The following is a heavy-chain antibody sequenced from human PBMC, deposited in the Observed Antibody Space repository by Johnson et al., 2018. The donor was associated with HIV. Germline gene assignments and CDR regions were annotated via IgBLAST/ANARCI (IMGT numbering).Heavy chain of an antibody. J-gene: IGHJ3*02. CDR1: GFTVSSNY. CDR2: IYSGGST. D-gene: IGHD3-10*01. CDR3: AREKASEFRELFHKKDASDI. Sequence: VQLVESGGGLIQPGGSLRLSCAASGFTVSSNYMSWVRQAPGKGLEWVSVIYSGGSTYYADSVKGRFTISRDSSKNTLYLQMSSLRAEDTAVYYCAREKASEFRELFHKKDASDIWGQVTMVTVSS. V-gene: IGHV3-53*01.